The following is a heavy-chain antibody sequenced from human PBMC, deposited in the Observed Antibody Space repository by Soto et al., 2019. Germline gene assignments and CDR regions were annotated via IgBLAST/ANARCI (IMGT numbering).Heavy chain of an antibody. CDR2: INPNSGGT. V-gene: IGHV1-2*02. CDR1: GYTFTGYY. D-gene: IGHD6-6*01. CDR3: ARWEQLVLGFDI. J-gene: IGHJ3*02. Sequence: ASVKVSCKASGYTFTGYYIHWVRQAPGQGLEWMGWINPNSGGTNFAQKFQGRVTVTRGTSISTAYMELTSLRSDDTAVYYCARWEQLVLGFDIWGQGTMVTVSS.